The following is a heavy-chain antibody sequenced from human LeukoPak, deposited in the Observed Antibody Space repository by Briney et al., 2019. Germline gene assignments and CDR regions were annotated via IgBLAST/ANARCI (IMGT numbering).Heavy chain of an antibody. D-gene: IGHD2-2*01. V-gene: IGHV3-7*01. Sequence: GGSLRLSCAASGFTFSSYWMSWVRQAPGKGLEWVANIRQDGSEKYYVDSVKGQFTISRDNAKNSLYLQMTSLRAEDTAVYYRARENRSTSCCFDYWGQGTLVTVSS. CDR1: GFTFSSYW. CDR3: ARENRSTSCCFDY. CDR2: IRQDGSEK. J-gene: IGHJ4*02.